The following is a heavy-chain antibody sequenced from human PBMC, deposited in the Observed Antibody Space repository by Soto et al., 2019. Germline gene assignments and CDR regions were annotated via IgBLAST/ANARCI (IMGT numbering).Heavy chain of an antibody. CDR1: GFTFSSYD. CDR2: IGTAGDT. CDR3: ARGGDCSKTSCYWARLYYGLDV. Sequence: EEQLVESGGNLVQPGGSLRLSCAASGFTFSSYDMHWVRQATGKGLEWVSAIGTAGDTYYSGSVKGRFSVSRENDKNSLYLQMNSLRAGDTAVYYCARGGDCSKTSCYWARLYYGLDVWGQGTTVTVSS. J-gene: IGHJ6*02. V-gene: IGHV3-13*01. D-gene: IGHD2-2*01.